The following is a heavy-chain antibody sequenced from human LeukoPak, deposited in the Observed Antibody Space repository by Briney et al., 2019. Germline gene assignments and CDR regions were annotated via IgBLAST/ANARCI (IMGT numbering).Heavy chain of an antibody. Sequence: ASVKVSCKASGYTFTGLYVHWVRQAPGQRPEWMGWSDPNSGGTAYAQKFQGRVTMTRDTSISTAYMELSRLRSDDTAVYYCARGAECGSTSCSNDHWGQGTLVTVS. CDR1: GYTFTGLY. CDR2: SDPNSGGT. J-gene: IGHJ4*02. CDR3: ARGAECGSTSCSNDH. V-gene: IGHV1-2*02. D-gene: IGHD2-2*01.